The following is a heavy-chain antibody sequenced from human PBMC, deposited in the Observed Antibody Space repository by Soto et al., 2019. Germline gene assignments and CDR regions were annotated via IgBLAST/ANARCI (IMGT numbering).Heavy chain of an antibody. CDR2: ISSSGSTI. D-gene: IGHD3-22*01. CDR1: GFPFSDYY. J-gene: IGHJ3*01. Sequence: PGGSLRLSCAASGFPFSDYYMSWIRQAPGKGLEWVSYISSSGSTIYYADSVKGRFTISRDNAKNSLYLQMNSLRAEDTAVYYCARDQLYYNDISGRPLNAFDVWGQGTMVTVSS. CDR3: ARDQLYYNDISGRPLNAFDV. V-gene: IGHV3-11*04.